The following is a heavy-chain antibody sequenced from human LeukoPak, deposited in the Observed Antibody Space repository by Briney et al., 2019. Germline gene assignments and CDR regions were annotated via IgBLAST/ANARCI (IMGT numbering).Heavy chain of an antibody. D-gene: IGHD5-18*01. Sequence: GGSLRLSCAASGFTFRNYDMSWVRQAPGKGLEWVSGISASGEDTYYADSARGRFTISRDNSKNTLYLQMNSLRAEDTAIYYCAKIAYIYGPNPYEYWSQGTLVTVSS. CDR2: ISASGEDT. CDR3: AKIAYIYGPNPYEY. V-gene: IGHV3-23*01. CDR1: GFTFRNYD. J-gene: IGHJ4*02.